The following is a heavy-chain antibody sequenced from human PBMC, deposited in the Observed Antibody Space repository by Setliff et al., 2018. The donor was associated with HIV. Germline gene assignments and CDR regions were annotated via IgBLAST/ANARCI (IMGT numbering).Heavy chain of an antibody. CDR2: IIPIFGTP. CDR1: GYTFHNYG. D-gene: IGHD1-1*01. CDR3: ASSAGAVPTTAPYGDYYYYFYMDV. V-gene: IGHV1-69*05. Sequence: GASVKVSCKASGYTFHNYGISWVRQAPGQGLEWMGGIIPIFGTPNYAQKFQGRVTITTDESTNTVYMELYSLTSEDTAIYYCASSAGAVPTTAPYGDYYYYFYMDVWGKGTTVTVSS. J-gene: IGHJ6*03.